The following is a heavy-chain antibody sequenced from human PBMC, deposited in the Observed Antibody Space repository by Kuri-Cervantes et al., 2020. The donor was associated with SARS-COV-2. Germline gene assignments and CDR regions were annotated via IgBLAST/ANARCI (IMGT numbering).Heavy chain of an antibody. V-gene: IGHV3-30*03. D-gene: IGHD1-1*01. CDR3: ARAPRGVRYFDY. J-gene: IGHJ4*02. CDR1: GFTFSSYG. Sequence: GESLKISCAASGFTFSSYGMHWVRQAPGKGLEWVAVISYDGSNKYYADSVKGRFTISRDNSKNTLYLQMNSLRAEDTAVYYCARAPRGVRYFDYWGQGTLVTVSS. CDR2: ISYDGSNK.